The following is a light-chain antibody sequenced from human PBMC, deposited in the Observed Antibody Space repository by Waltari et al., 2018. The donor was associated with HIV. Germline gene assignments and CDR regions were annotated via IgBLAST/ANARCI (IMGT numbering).Light chain of an antibody. V-gene: IGLV2-23*02. CDR1: SSDVGGYNY. J-gene: IGLJ2*01. Sequence: QSALTQPASVSGSPGQSITISCTGASSDVGGYNYVSWYQQHPGKAPKPMIYDVSERPSGVSNRFSGSKSGNTATLTISGLQAEDEADYNCCSYAGSSTLLFGGGTKVTVL. CDR2: DVS. CDR3: CSYAGSSTLL.